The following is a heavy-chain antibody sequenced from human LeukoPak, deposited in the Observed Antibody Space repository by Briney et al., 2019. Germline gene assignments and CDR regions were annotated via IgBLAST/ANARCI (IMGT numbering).Heavy chain of an antibody. V-gene: IGHV3-23*01. CDR2: ISGSGGST. J-gene: IGHJ4*02. Sequence: AGGSLRLSCAASGFTFSSYAMSWVRQAPGKGLEWVSAISGSGGSTYYADSVKGRFTISRDNSKNTLYLQMNGLRAEDTAVYYCAKDLWEGRWHATSNFDYWGQGTLVTVSS. CDR1: GFTFSSYA. D-gene: IGHD5-24*01. CDR3: AKDLWEGRWHATSNFDY.